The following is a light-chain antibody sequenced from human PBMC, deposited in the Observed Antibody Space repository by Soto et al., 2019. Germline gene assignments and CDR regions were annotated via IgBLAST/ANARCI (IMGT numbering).Light chain of an antibody. CDR3: QQYNSYSRT. CDR2: KAS. Sequence: DIQMTQSPSSLSASVGDRVTITCRASQSISSYLNWYQQKPGKAPKLLIYKASTLGSGVPSRFSGSGSGTEFTLTISSLQPEDFATYYCQQYNSYSRTFGQGTKVDIK. V-gene: IGKV1-5*03. CDR1: QSISSY. J-gene: IGKJ1*01.